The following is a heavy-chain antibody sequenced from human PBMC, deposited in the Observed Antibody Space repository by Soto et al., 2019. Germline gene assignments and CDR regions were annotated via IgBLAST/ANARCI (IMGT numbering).Heavy chain of an antibody. J-gene: IGHJ6*02. CDR3: ADWGYGANYGMDV. Sequence: ASVKVSCKASGGTFSSYAISWVRQAPGQGLEWMGGIIPIFGTANYAQKFQGRVTITADESTSTAYMELSSLRSEDTAVYYCADWGYGANYGMDVWGQGTTVTRLL. CDR1: GGTFSSYA. D-gene: IGHD4-17*01. V-gene: IGHV1-69*13. CDR2: IIPIFGTA.